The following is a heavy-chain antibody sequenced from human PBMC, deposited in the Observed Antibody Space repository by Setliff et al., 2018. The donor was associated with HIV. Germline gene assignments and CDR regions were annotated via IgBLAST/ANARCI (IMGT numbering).Heavy chain of an antibody. V-gene: IGHV4-4*09. CDR1: GGSISTYY. CDR3: ARHANYDFWSGYWGYYFDY. Sequence: SETLSLTCTVSGGSISTYYWSWIRQPPGKGLEWIGYIYTSGTTNYNHSLKSRVTISVDTSKKQVSLKLSSVTAADTAVYYCARHANYDFWSGYWGYYFDYWGQGTLVTVSS. J-gene: IGHJ4*02. CDR2: IYTSGTT. D-gene: IGHD3-3*01.